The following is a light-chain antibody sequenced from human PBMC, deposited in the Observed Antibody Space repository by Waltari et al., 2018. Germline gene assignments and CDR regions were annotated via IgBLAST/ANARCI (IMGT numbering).Light chain of an antibody. CDR2: KAS. V-gene: IGKV1-5*03. CDR3: QQYNRWPPIT. J-gene: IGKJ5*01. Sequence: DIQMTQSPSTVSASVGDRVTITCRASQDISFWLAWYQQRPERAPKLLIYKATKASTLEGGVPPRFSGRGSGTEFTLTISSLQSDDSAVYYCQQYNRWPPITFGQGTRLEIK. CDR1: QDISFW.